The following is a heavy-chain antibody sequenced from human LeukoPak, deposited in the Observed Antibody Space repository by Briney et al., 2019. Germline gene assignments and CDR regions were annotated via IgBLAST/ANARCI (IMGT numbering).Heavy chain of an antibody. J-gene: IGHJ5*02. Sequence: GGSLRLSCAASGFTFDDYAMHWVRQAPGKGLEWVSGISWNSGSIGYADSVKGRFTISRDNAKNSLYLQMNSLRAEDTALYYCAKDSCSSPRCSTNWFDPWGQGTLVTVSS. V-gene: IGHV3-9*01. D-gene: IGHD2-2*01. CDR1: GFTFDDYA. CDR3: AKDSCSSPRCSTNWFDP. CDR2: ISWNSGSI.